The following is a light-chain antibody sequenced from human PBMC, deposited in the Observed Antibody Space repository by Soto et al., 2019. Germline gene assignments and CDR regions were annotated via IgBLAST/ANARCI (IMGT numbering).Light chain of an antibody. J-gene: IGKJ5*01. CDR1: QSVSSSY. Sequence: EIVLTQSPGTLSLSPGERATLSCRASQSVSSSYLAWYQQKPGQAPRLLINGASSRATGIPDRFSGSGSGTDFTLTISRLEPEDFAVYYWQQYGTSPPSTFGQGTRLEIK. CDR3: QQYGTSPPST. V-gene: IGKV3-20*01. CDR2: GAS.